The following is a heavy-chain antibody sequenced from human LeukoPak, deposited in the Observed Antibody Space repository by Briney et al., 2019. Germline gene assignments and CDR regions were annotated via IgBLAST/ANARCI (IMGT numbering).Heavy chain of an antibody. CDR2: IYYSGST. V-gene: IGHV4-59*08. CDR3: ASSLWFGTYYYYGMDV. CDR1: GGSISSYY. Sequence: SETLSLTCTVSGGSISSYYWSWIRQPPGKGLKWIGYIYYSGSTNYNPSLKSRVTISVDTSKNQFSLKLSSVTAADTAVYYCASSLWFGTYYYYGMDVWGQGTTVTVSS. D-gene: IGHD3-10*01. J-gene: IGHJ6*02.